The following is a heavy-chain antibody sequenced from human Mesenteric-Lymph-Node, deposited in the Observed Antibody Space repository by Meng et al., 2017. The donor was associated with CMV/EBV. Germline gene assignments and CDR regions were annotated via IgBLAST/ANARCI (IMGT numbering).Heavy chain of an antibody. D-gene: IGHD2-2*01. CDR3: ARTWYCYSTSCYGRPYYFDY. J-gene: IGHJ4*02. CDR1: GYTFTDYF. Sequence: ASVKVSCKASGYTFTDYFMHWVRQAPGQGLEWMGWINPKSGGTHYPQKFQGRVTMTRDTSISTAYMELSRLTSDDTAVYYCARTWYCYSTSCYGRPYYFDYWGQGTLVTVSS. V-gene: IGHV1-2*02. CDR2: INPKSGGT.